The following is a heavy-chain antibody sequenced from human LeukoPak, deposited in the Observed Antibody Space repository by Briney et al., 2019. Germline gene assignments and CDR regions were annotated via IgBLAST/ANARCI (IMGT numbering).Heavy chain of an antibody. CDR3: AREDTSIRGYSGTRYFYY. V-gene: IGHV3-7*01. J-gene: IGHJ4*02. Sequence: PGGSLRLSCAASGFTFSSYWMSWVRQAPGTGLEWVANIKQDGSEKYYVDSVKGRFTISKDNAKNSLYLQINSLRAEDTAVYYCAREDTSIRGYSGTRYFYYWGQGTLVTVSS. D-gene: IGHD5-12*01. CDR1: GFTFSSYW. CDR2: IKQDGSEK.